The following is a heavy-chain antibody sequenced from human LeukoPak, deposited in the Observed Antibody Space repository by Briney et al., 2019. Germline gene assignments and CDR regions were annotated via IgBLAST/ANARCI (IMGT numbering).Heavy chain of an antibody. D-gene: IGHD3-3*01. CDR1: GYAFSNYW. CDR3: ARAEMSLRSLDV. CDR2: INEDGSNI. V-gene: IGHV3-74*01. J-gene: IGHJ6*04. Sequence: GGSLRLSCVVSGYAFSNYWMHWVRQTPGNGLVWVSHINEDGSNITYADSVRGRFTISRDNAKNTLYLQMNSLRAEDTAVYYCARAEMSLRSLDVWGKGTTVTVSS.